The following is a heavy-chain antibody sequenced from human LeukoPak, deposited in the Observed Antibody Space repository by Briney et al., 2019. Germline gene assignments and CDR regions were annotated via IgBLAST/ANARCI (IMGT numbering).Heavy chain of an antibody. D-gene: IGHD6-25*01. CDR2: IYSGGST. CDR3: AKDQGGRWSATHY. V-gene: IGHV3-53*01. J-gene: IGHJ4*02. Sequence: PGGSLRLSCAASGFTVSSNYMSWVRQAPGKGLEWVSVIYSGGSTYYADSVKGRFTISRDNSKNTLYLQMNSLRAEDTAVYYCAKDQGGRWSATHYWGQGTLVTVSS. CDR1: GFTVSSNY.